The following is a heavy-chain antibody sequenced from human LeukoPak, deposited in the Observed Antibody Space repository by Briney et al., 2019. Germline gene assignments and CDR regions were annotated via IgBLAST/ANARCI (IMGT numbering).Heavy chain of an antibody. J-gene: IGHJ4*02. CDR1: GFTFSSYS. V-gene: IGHV3-7*01. D-gene: IGHD4-23*01. CDR2: IKQDGSEK. Sequence: PGGSLRLSCAASGFTFSSYSMNWVRQAPGKGLEWVANIKQDGSEKYYVDSVKGRFTISRDNAKNSLYLQMNSLRAKDTAVYYCARDGYGGIRYYFDYWGQGTLVTVSS. CDR3: ARDGYGGIRYYFDY.